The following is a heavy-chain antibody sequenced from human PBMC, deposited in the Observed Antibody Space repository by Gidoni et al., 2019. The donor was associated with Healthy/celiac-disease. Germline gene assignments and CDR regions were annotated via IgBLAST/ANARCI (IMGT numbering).Heavy chain of an antibody. CDR3: AAEEWGDAYWYFDL. D-gene: IGHD3-16*01. CDR1: GFTFSSYA. V-gene: IGHV3-30*04. Sequence: QVQLVESGGGVVKPGRSLRLPCAASGFTFSSYAMHWVRQAPGKGLEWVAVISYDGSNKYYADSVKGRFTISRDNSKNTLYLQMNSLRAEDTAVYYCAAEEWGDAYWYFDLWGRGTLVTVSS. J-gene: IGHJ2*01. CDR2: ISYDGSNK.